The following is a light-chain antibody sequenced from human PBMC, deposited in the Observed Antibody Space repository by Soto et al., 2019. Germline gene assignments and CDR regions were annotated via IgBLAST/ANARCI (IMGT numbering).Light chain of an antibody. CDR2: KVS. V-gene: IGKV2-30*01. CDR3: MQGTHFPNH. J-gene: IGKJ2*01. Sequence: DVVMTQSPLSLPVTLGQPASISCRSSQSLVYSDGNTYLNWFQQRPGQSPRRLIYKVSNRDSGVPDRFSGGGSGTDFTLKISRVEAEDVGVYYCMQGTHFPNHFGQGTKLEIK. CDR1: QSLVYSDGNTY.